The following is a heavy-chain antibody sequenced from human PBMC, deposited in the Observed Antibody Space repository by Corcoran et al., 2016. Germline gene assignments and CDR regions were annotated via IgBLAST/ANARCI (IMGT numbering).Heavy chain of an antibody. CDR2: INAGTGNT. V-gene: IGHV1-3*01. D-gene: IGHD6-19*01. CDR3: ARNRATVSDSLWFDP. J-gene: IGHJ5*02. Sequence: QVQLVQSGTEVKKPGASVKVSCKASGYTFTSYAIHWVRQAPGQSLEWMGWINAGTGNTKYSQHFQGRVSITMDTSAPIAYMELRSLRSEDTALYYCARNRATVSDSLWFDPWGQGTLVIVSS. CDR1: GYTFTSYA.